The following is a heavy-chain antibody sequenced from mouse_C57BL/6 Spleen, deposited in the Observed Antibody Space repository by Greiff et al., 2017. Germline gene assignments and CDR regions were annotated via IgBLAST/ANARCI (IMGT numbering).Heavy chain of an antibody. CDR1: GYTFTSYW. CDR2: IDPSGSET. Sequence: QVQLQQSGAELVRPGSSVKLSCTASGYTFTSYWMHWVQQRPIQGLEWIGNIDPSGSETYYNKKFKDKATLTEDKSSSTAYMQLSSLTSEDSAVYYCARDDYGSSYDYWGQGTTVTVSS. D-gene: IGHD1-1*01. V-gene: IGHV1-52*01. J-gene: IGHJ2*01. CDR3: ARDDYGSSYDY.